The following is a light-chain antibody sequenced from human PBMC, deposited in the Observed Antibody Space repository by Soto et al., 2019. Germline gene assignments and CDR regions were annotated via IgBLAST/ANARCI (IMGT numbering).Light chain of an antibody. CDR2: DAS. J-gene: IGKJ1*01. CDR3: QQYETFSGT. Sequence: IQMTQSPSTLSASVEDRVTITCRASQTINTWVAWYQQKPGKAPKLLIYDASALPRGVPSRFSGSGSGTKFTLTIASLQPDDFATYYCQQYETFSGTFGPGTKVDIK. CDR1: QTINTW. V-gene: IGKV1-5*01.